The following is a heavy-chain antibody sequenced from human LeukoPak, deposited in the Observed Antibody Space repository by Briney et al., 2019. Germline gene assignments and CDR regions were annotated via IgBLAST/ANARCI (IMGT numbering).Heavy chain of an antibody. CDR3: ARDPAIAAAGIHWFDP. J-gene: IGHJ5*02. Sequence: ASVTVSFKASGGTFSSYAISWVRQAPGQGLEGIGGIIPIFGTANNAQKFQGRVTITTDESTSTAYMELSSLRSEDTAVYYCARDPAIAAAGIHWFDPWGQGTLVTVSS. CDR1: GGTFSSYA. V-gene: IGHV1-69*05. D-gene: IGHD6-13*01. CDR2: IIPIFGTA.